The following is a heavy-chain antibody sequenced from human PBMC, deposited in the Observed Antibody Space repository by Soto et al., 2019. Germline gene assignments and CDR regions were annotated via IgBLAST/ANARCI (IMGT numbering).Heavy chain of an antibody. D-gene: IGHD3-10*01. CDR2: IYTSGST. CDR1: GGSISSYY. CDR3: ARQYYGSGRYNWFDP. Sequence: QVQLQESGPGLVKPSETLSLTCTVSGGSISSYYWSWIRQPAGKGLEWIGRIYTSGSTNYNPSLKSRVTMSVDTSKNQCSLKLSSVTAADTAVYYCARQYYGSGRYNWFDPWGQGTLVTVSS. J-gene: IGHJ5*02. V-gene: IGHV4-4*07.